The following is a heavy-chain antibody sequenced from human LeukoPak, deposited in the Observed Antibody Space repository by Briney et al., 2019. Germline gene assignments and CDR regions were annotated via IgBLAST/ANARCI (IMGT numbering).Heavy chain of an antibody. V-gene: IGHV1-8*03. Sequence: VASVKVSCKASGYTFTSYGISWVRQAPGQGLEWMGWMNPNSGNTGYAQKFQGRVTITRNTSISTAYMELSSLRSEDTAVYYCARVSSSWGNDAFDIWGQGTMVTVSS. J-gene: IGHJ3*02. CDR3: ARVSSSWGNDAFDI. CDR1: GYTFTSYG. CDR2: MNPNSGNT. D-gene: IGHD6-13*01.